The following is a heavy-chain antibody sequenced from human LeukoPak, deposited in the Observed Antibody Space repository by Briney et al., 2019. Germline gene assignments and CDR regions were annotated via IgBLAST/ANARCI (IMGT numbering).Heavy chain of an antibody. Sequence: ASVKVSCKTSGYTLTDYDVHWVRQAPGQGLEWMRWINPNSGSTNYAQRLQGRVTFTRDTSLSIAYMELSSLTSEDAAVYFCARGDYGETNTAFDVWGQGTLVAVSS. J-gene: IGHJ3*01. CDR3: ARGDYGETNTAFDV. V-gene: IGHV1-8*03. D-gene: IGHD4-17*01. CDR1: GYTLTDYD. CDR2: INPNSGST.